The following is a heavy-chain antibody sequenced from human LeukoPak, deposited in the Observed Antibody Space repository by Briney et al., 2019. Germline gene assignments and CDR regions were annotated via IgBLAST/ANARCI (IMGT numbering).Heavy chain of an antibody. CDR3: ARRYDFWSGSQKYYFDY. CDR2: IYPGDSDT. V-gene: IGHV5-51*01. D-gene: IGHD3-3*01. J-gene: IGHJ4*02. Sequence: GESLKISXKGSGYSFSSYWIGWVRQRPGKGLEWMGIIYPGDSDTIYSPSFQGQVTISADKSISTAYLQWSSLKASDTAMYYCARRYDFWSGSQKYYFDYWGQGTLVTVSS. CDR1: GYSFSSYW.